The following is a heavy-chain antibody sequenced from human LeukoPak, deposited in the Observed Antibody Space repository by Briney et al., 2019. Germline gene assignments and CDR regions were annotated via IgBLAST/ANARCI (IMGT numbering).Heavy chain of an antibody. CDR1: GYTFTSDG. CDR3: ARGYYCSGGSCYSGCFDN. Sequence: ASVKVSCKASGYTFTSDGISWVRQAPGQGREWMGWISAHNGNTKYAQKLQGRATMTTDTSTSTAYMELRNLRSDDTAVYYCARGYYCSGGSCYSGCFDNWGQGTLVTVSS. CDR2: ISAHNGNT. J-gene: IGHJ4*02. D-gene: IGHD2-15*01. V-gene: IGHV1-18*01.